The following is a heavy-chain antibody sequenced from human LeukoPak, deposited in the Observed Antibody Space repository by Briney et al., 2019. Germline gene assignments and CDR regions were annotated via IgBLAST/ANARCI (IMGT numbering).Heavy chain of an antibody. J-gene: IGHJ4*02. D-gene: IGHD2-2*01. Sequence: ASVKVSCKASGGTFSSYAISWVRQAPGQGLEWMGGIIPIFGTANYAQKFQGRVTITAGKSTSTAYMELSSLRSEDTAVYYCARDLGIVVVPAAMDYWGQGTLVTVSS. CDR1: GGTFSSYA. CDR2: IIPIFGTA. CDR3: ARDLGIVVVPAAMDY. V-gene: IGHV1-69*06.